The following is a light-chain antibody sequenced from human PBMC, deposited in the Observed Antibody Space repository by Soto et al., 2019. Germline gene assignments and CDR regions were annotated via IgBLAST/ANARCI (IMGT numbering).Light chain of an antibody. V-gene: IGLV1-47*01. CDR2: RNN. CDR1: SSNIGSNY. J-gene: IGLJ2*01. Sequence: QSVLTQPPSASGTPGQRVNISCSGSSSNIGSNYVYWYRQFPGTAPKLLIQRNNQRPSGVPARFSGSKSGTSASLAIRGLQSEDEADYFCSSWDDSLSGVVFGRGTKLTVL. CDR3: SSWDDSLSGVV.